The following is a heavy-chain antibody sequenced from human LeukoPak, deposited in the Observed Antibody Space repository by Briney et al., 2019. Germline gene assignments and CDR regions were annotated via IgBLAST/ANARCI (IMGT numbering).Heavy chain of an antibody. J-gene: IGHJ4*02. CDR2: IYPSDSDT. CDR1: GYSFTNYW. Sequence: GESLKISCMGSGYSFTNYWVGWVRQVPGSGLEWMGVIYPSDSDTRYSPSFQGQVTISADKSIDTAYLQWSSLKASDTAMYYCARQRGSGFDFDSWGQGTLVTGSS. V-gene: IGHV5-51*01. CDR3: ARQRGSGFDFDS. D-gene: IGHD5-12*01.